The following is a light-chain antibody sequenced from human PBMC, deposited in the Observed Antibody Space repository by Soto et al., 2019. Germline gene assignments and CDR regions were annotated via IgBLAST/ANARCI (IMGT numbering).Light chain of an antibody. CDR1: SSVVGAYDY. V-gene: IGLV2-14*03. J-gene: IGLJ1*01. CDR2: EVS. Sequence: QSVLTQPASVSGSPGQSITISCTGTSSVVGAYDYVSWYQQHPDKAPKLMIYEVSNRPSGVSNRFSGSKSVNTATLTISGLQTEVVADYYCSSYNSSSPHVFVPGSKVTVL. CDR3: SSYNSSSPHV.